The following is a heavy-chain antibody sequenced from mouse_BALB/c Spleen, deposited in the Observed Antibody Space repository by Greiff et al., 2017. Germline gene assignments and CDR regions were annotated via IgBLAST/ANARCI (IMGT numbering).Heavy chain of an antibody. D-gene: IGHD2-4*01. CDR2: ISTYYGNT. CDR3: ARARGSTMSTYYAMDY. CDR1: SYTFTDYA. V-gene: IGHV1-67*01. J-gene: IGHJ4*01. Sequence: VQLQQSGPELVRPGVSVKISCKGSSYTFTDYAMHWVKQSHAKSLEWIGVISTYYGNTNYNQKFKGKATMTVDKSSSTAYMELTRLTSEESAVYYCARARGSTMSTYYAMDYWGQGTSVTVSS.